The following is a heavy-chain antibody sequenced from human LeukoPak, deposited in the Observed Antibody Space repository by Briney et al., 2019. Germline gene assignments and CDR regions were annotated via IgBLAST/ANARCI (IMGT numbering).Heavy chain of an antibody. CDR3: ASLGATTLSYYGMDV. D-gene: IGHD1-26*01. J-gene: IGHJ6*02. V-gene: IGHV1-2*02. Sequence: ASVKVSCTASGYTFTDYYIHWVRQAPGHGLEWMGWVNPNGGATNYAQNLQGRVTMTSDPSISTLYMELSSLRSDDTAVYYCASLGATTLSYYGMDVWGQGTTVTVSS. CDR1: GYTFTDYY. CDR2: VNPNGGAT.